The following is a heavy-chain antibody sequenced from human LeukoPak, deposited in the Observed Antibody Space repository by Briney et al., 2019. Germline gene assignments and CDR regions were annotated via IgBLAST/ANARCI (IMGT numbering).Heavy chain of an antibody. D-gene: IGHD5-18*01. CDR1: GGSISSHY. CDR2: MYDSVNT. CDR3: ATIKRGDIYGYFDF. V-gene: IGHV4-59*11. Sequence: PSETLSLTCTVSGGSISSHYWSWIRQPPGKGLEWIAYMYDSVNTKDNPSLKSRVTLSADTSKNQYSPRLSSVTAADTAVYYCATIKRGDIYGYFDFWGQGILVTVSS. J-gene: IGHJ4*02.